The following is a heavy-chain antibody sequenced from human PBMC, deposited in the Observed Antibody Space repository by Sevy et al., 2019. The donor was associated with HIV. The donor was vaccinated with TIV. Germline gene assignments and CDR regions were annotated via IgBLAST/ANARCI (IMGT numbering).Heavy chain of an antibody. CDR3: AKDVAAARNDAFDI. CDR2: ISWNSGSI. V-gene: IGHV3-9*01. D-gene: IGHD6-13*01. J-gene: IGHJ3*02. Sequence: GGSLRLSCAASGFTFDDYAMHWVRQAPGKGLEWVSGISWNSGSIGYADSVKGRFTISRDNAKNSLYLQMNSLRAEDTALYYCAKDVAAARNDAFDIWGQGTMVTVSS. CDR1: GFTFDDYA.